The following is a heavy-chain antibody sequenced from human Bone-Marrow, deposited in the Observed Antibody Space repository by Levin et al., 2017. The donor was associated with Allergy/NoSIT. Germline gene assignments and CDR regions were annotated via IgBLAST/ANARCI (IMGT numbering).Heavy chain of an antibody. CDR1: GGSISSGDYY. J-gene: IGHJ4*02. CDR3: ARGDRRFDY. CDR2: IYYSGST. V-gene: IGHV4-31*03. Sequence: SQTLSLTCTVSGGSISSGDYYWSWIRQRPGKALEWIGYIYYSGSTYYNPSLKSRVTISVDTSKNEFSLKLSSVTAADTAVYYCARGDRRFDYWGQGTLVTVSS.